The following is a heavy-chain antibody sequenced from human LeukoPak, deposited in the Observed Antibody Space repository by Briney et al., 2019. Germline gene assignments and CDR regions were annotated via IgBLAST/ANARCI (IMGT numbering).Heavy chain of an antibody. D-gene: IGHD3-3*01. CDR1: GYSISSGYY. Sequence: PSETLSLTCTVSGYSISSGYYWGWIRQPPGKGLERIGYIYYSGSTNYNPSLKSRVTISVDTSKNQFSLKLSSVTAADTAVYYCARRVGWSGYYFFDPWGQGTLVTVSS. CDR3: ARRVGWSGYYFFDP. CDR2: IYYSGST. V-gene: IGHV4-61*01. J-gene: IGHJ5*02.